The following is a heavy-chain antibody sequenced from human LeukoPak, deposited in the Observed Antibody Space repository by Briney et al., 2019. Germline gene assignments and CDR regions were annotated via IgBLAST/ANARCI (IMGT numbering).Heavy chain of an antibody. CDR1: GFTFSSYW. J-gene: IGHJ4*02. D-gene: IGHD5-24*01. V-gene: IGHV3-7*04. CDR2: IKQDGNEK. Sequence: PGGSLRLSCTASGFTFSSYWMNWVRQAPGKGLEWVANIKQDGNEKYYVDSVKGRFTISRDNAKKSLYLQMNSLRAEDTAVYYCARETEMANLDYWGQGTLVTVSS. CDR3: ARETEMANLDY.